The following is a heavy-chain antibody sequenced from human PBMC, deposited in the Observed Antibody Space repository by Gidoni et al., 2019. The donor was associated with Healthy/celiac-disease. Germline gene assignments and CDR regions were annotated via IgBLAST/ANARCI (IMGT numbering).Heavy chain of an antibody. CDR1: GGSISSSSYY. J-gene: IGHJ4*02. CDR2: IYYSGST. D-gene: IGHD5-12*01. V-gene: IGHV4-39*01. Sequence: QLQLQESGPGLVKPSETLSLPCTVSGGSISSSSYYWGGLRQPPGKGLEWIGSIYYSGSTYYNPSLKSRVTISVDTSKNQFSLKLSSVTAADTAVYYCARQGSGYGAFDYWGQGTLVTVSS. CDR3: ARQGSGYGAFDY.